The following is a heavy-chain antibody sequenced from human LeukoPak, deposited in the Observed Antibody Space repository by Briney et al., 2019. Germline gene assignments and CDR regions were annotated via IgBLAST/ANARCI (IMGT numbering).Heavy chain of an antibody. Sequence: GSTYYADSVKGRFTISRDNSKNTLYLQMNSLRAEDTAVYYCANKGKDIVVVPAAMSNYYYYYMDVWGKGTTVTVSS. D-gene: IGHD2-2*01. CDR3: ANKGKDIVVVPAAMSNYYYYYMDV. CDR2: GST. J-gene: IGHJ6*03. V-gene: IGHV3-23*01.